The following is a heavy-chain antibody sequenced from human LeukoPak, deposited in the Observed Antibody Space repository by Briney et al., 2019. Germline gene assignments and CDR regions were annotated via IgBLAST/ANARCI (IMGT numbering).Heavy chain of an antibody. CDR3: ARSSVDN. J-gene: IGHJ4*02. D-gene: IGHD6-6*01. V-gene: IGHV3-48*03. CDR1: GFTFSSYE. CDR2: ISSSGGTI. Sequence: GGSLRLSCAASGFTFSSYEMNRVRQAPGKGLEWVSYISSSGGTIYYADSVRGRFTISRDNAKSSMYLQMNSLRAEDTAVYYCARSSVDNWGQGTLVTVSS.